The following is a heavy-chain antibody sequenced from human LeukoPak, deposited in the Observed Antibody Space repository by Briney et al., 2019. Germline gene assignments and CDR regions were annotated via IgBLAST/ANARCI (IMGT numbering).Heavy chain of an antibody. D-gene: IGHD3-22*01. CDR3: ARFVGYYYDSSGYAPGAFDI. V-gene: IGHV4-4*02. Sequence: SETLSLTCAVSGGSISSNKWWSWLRQAPGQGLEWLGEVVHSGSTNYNPSLKSRVTISVDKSKNQFSLRLNSVTAADTAVYYCARFVGYYYDSSGYAPGAFDIWGQGTMVTVSS. J-gene: IGHJ3*02. CDR1: GGSISSNKW. CDR2: VVHSGST.